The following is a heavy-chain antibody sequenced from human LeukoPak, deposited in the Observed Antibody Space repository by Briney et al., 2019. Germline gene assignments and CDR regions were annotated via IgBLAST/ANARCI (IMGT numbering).Heavy chain of an antibody. D-gene: IGHD6-6*01. J-gene: IGHJ3*02. CDR3: ARHLRKYPGAFDI. CDR2: IYYSGGT. Sequence: SETLSLTCTVSGGSISSYYWSWIRQPPGKGLEWIGYIYYSGGTYYNPSLKSRVTISVDTSKNQFSLKLSSVTAADTAVYYCARHLRKYPGAFDIWGQGTMVTVSS. CDR1: GGSISSYY. V-gene: IGHV4-59*08.